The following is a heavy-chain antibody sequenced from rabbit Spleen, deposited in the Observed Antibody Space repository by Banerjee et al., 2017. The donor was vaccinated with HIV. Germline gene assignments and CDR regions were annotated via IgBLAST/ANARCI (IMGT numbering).Heavy chain of an antibody. V-gene: IGHV1S40*01. D-gene: IGHD1-1*01. J-gene: IGHJ4*01. CDR2: INIVTGKS. CDR1: GFSFSNNYY. Sequence: QSLEESGGDLVKPGASLTLTCTASGFSFSNNYYMCWVRQAPGKGLEWIACINIVTGKSVYASWAKGRFTMSRTSSTTVTLQMTSLTAADTATYFCARDLVAVIGWNFNLWGPGTLVTVS. CDR3: ARDLVAVIGWNFNL.